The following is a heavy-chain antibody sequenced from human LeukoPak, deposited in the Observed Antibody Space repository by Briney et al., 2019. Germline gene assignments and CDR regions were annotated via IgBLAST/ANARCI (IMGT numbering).Heavy chain of an antibody. CDR2: ISSGGSTI. J-gene: IGHJ4*02. CDR1: GFTFSDYC. Sequence: GGSLRLSCAAAGFTFSDYCINWIRQAPGEGLEWISYISSGGSTIYYADSVKGRFPISRDNAKNSLYLQMNRLRADDTAVYYCTRVRSSCCYVDYWGQGTLVTVSS. D-gene: IGHD2-21*01. V-gene: IGHV3-11*01. CDR3: TRVRSSCCYVDY.